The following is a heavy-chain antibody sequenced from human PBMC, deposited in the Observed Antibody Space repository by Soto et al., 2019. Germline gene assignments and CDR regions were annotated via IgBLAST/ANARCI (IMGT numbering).Heavy chain of an antibody. CDR2: ISGSGGST. CDR1: GFTFSSYA. J-gene: IGHJ4*02. CDR3: AKDPYYDILTGYYDY. Sequence: GGSLRLSCAASGFTFSSYAMSWVRQAPGKGLEWVSAISGSGGSTYYADSVKGRFTISRDNSKNTLYLQMNSLRAEDTAAYYCAKDPYYDILTGYYDYWGQGTLVTVSS. V-gene: IGHV3-23*01. D-gene: IGHD3-9*01.